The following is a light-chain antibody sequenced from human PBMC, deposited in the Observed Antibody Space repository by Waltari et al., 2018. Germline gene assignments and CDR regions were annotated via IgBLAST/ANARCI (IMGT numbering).Light chain of an antibody. V-gene: IGLV3-1*01. CDR3: QAWDSSTAV. Sequence: SYELTQPPSVSVSPGQTANITCSGDKLGNKYVCWFQQKPGQSPLLVIFQNNRRPSGIPERFSCSNSGNTATLTISGTQVMDEADFYCQAWDSSTAVFGSGTKVTVL. J-gene: IGLJ1*01. CDR1: KLGNKY. CDR2: QNN.